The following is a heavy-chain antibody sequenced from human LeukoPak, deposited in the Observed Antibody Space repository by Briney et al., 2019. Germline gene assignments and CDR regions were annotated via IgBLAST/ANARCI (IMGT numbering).Heavy chain of an antibody. J-gene: IGHJ6*03. V-gene: IGHV1-69*13. Sequence: ASVKVSCKASGGTFSSCAISWVRQAPGQGLEWMGGIIPIFGTANYAQKFQGRVTITADESTSTAYMELSSLRSEDTAVYYCARASISRIEGYYYYMDVWGKGTTVTISS. CDR1: GGTFSSCA. CDR3: ARASISRIEGYYYYMDV. CDR2: IIPIFGTA. D-gene: IGHD1-14*01.